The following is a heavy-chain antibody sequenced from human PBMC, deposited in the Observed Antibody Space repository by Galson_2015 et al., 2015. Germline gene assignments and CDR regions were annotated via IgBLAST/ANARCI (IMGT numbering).Heavy chain of an antibody. D-gene: IGHD3-16*01. Sequence: SLRLSCAASGFTFSSYGMHWVRQAPGKGLEWVAVIWYDGSNKYYADSVKGRFTISRDNSKNTLYLQMNSLRAEDTAVYYCARDPPPWDYGPGAFDIWGQGTMVTVSS. CDR3: ARDPPPWDYGPGAFDI. J-gene: IGHJ3*02. CDR2: IWYDGSNK. V-gene: IGHV3-33*01. CDR1: GFTFSSYG.